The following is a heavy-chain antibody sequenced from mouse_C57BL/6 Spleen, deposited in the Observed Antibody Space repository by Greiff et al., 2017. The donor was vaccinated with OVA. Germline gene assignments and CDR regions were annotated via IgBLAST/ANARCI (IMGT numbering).Heavy chain of an antibody. Sequence: VQLQQPGAELARPGASVKLSCKASGYTFTSYGIRWVKQRTGRGLEWIGEIYPRSGNTYYNEKFKGKATLTADKSSSTAYKELRSLTSEYSAFYFYATYATGTGYAMDYWGQGTSVTVSS. CDR1: GYTFTSYG. D-gene: IGHD4-1*01. V-gene: IGHV1-81*01. J-gene: IGHJ4*01. CDR2: IYPRSGNT. CDR3: ATYATGTGYAMDY.